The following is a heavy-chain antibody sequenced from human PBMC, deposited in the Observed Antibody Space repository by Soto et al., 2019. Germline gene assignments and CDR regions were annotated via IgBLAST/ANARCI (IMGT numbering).Heavy chain of an antibody. V-gene: IGHV1-18*01. J-gene: IGHJ5*02. CDR2: INAYNGNT. CDR1: GYTFTSYG. Sequence: QVQLVQSGAEVKKPGASVKVSCKASGYTFTSYGISWVRQAPGQGLEWMGWINAYNGNTNYAQKLQGRATMTTDTSTSTAYMALRSLSSDVTAVYCGARVLPPLDPWGQGTLVTVSS. CDR3: ARVLPPLDP.